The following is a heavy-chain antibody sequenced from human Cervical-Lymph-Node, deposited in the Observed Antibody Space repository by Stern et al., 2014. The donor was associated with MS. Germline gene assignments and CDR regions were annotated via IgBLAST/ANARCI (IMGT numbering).Heavy chain of an antibody. D-gene: IGHD3-16*01. CDR3: ARDRGPHAFDI. CDR1: GYTFTIYY. CDR2: INPSGGST. Sequence: QVQLVQSGAEVKKPGASVNVSCKASGYTFTIYYIHWVRQAPGQGLEWMAIINPSGGSTSYAQKFQGRFPLTRDTSTSTVYMALSSLKSEDTSVYFCARDRGPHAFDIWGQGTMVTVSS. V-gene: IGHV1-46*01. J-gene: IGHJ3*02.